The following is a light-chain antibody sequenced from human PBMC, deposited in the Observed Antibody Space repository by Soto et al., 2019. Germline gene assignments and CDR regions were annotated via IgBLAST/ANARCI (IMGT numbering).Light chain of an antibody. CDR1: SSNIGGNS. Sequence: VLTQPPSVSAAPGQKVTISCSGSSSNIGGNSVSWYQQLPGTAPKFLIYDDNKRPSGIPDRFSGSKSGTSATLGITGFQTGDEADYYCGSWDSSLSAYVFGTGTKVTVL. J-gene: IGLJ1*01. CDR3: GSWDSSLSAYV. CDR2: DDN. V-gene: IGLV1-51*01.